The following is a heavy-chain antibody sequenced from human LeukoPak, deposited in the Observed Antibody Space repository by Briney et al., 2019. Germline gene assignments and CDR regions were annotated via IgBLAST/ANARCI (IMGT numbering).Heavy chain of an antibody. CDR3: ARLGAGYDFWSGYYSGGIHYFDY. D-gene: IGHD3-3*01. CDR1: GGRISSSSAY. Sequence: SETLSLTCTVSGGRISSSSAYWGWIRQPPGKGLEWIGYIYYSGSTNYNPSLKSRVTISVDTSKNQFSLKLSSVTAADTAVYYCARLGAGYDFWSGYYSGGIHYFDYWGQGTLVTVSS. J-gene: IGHJ4*02. V-gene: IGHV4-61*05. CDR2: IYYSGST.